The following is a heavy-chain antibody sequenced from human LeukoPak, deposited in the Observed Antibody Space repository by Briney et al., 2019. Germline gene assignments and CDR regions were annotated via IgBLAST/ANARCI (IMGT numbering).Heavy chain of an antibody. CDR1: GGSFSGYY. D-gene: IGHD3-22*01. CDR2: INHSGST. CDR3: ARHRRITMLAVVTYSHYYSLDV. Sequence: SETLSLTCAVYGGSFSGYYWSWIRPPPGEGLEWSGEINHSGSTNYTPSLKSRVTISVDTSKNRFSLKLSSVTAADTAVYYCARHRRITMLAVVTYSHYYSLDVWGKGTTVTISS. J-gene: IGHJ6*03. V-gene: IGHV4-34*01.